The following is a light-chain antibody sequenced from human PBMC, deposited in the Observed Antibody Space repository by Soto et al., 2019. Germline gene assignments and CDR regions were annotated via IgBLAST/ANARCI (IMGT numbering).Light chain of an antibody. J-gene: IGKJ5*01. CDR1: QSVGSY. Sequence: EIVLTQSPATLSLSPGERATLSCRASQSVGSYLAWYQQKPGQAPRLLIYDASSRATGIPARFSGSGSGTDFTLTISSLEPEDFVVYSCQQRSNWPPLTFGQGTRLEIK. V-gene: IGKV3-11*01. CDR2: DAS. CDR3: QQRSNWPPLT.